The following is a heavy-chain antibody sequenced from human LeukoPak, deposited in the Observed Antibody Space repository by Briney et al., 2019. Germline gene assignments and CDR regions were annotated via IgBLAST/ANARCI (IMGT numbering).Heavy chain of an antibody. Sequence: GGSLRLSCAASGFTFSNFAMSWVRQAPGKGLEWVSSIYAGGSIYYADSVKGRFTISRDNSKNSLYLQMNSLRAEDTAVYYCARDQGSSSWRGGYWYFDLWGRGTLVTVSS. V-gene: IGHV3-23*01. D-gene: IGHD6-13*01. J-gene: IGHJ2*01. CDR3: ARDQGSSSWRGGYWYFDL. CDR1: GFTFSNFA. CDR2: IYAGGSI.